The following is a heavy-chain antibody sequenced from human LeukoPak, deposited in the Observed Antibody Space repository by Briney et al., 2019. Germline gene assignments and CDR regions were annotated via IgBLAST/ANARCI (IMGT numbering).Heavy chain of an antibody. Sequence: PSGTLSLTCAVSGASISSSNWWSWVRQPPGKGLEWIGEIYHSGSTNYNPSLKSRVTISVDKSKNQFSLKLSSVTAADTAVYYCARAGYCSSTSCYVIEYWGQGTLVTVSS. CDR1: GASISSSNW. CDR2: IYHSGST. V-gene: IGHV4-4*02. D-gene: IGHD2-2*01. CDR3: ARAGYCSSTSCYVIEY. J-gene: IGHJ4*02.